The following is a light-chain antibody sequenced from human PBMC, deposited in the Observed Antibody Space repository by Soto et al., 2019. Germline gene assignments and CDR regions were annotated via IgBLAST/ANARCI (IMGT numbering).Light chain of an antibody. CDR1: SRDIGDYNY. J-gene: IGLJ1*01. CDR3: SSYSSSNTLYL. V-gene: IGLV2-14*01. CDR2: EVY. Sequence: QSVLSQPASVSGTPGQSITIRCTGTSRDIGDYNYVSWYQQHPGKAPKLLIYEVYHLPAGVSDRFSGSKSGNTASLPISGLQTGDEGDYYCSSYSSSNTLYLFGTGTKVTVL.